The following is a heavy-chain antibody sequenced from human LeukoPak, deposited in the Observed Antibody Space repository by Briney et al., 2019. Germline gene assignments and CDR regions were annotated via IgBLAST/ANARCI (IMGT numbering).Heavy chain of an antibody. CDR2: IYHTGAI. V-gene: IGHV4-59*12. CDR3: AREYPVFDY. Sequence: SETLSLTCTVSGGSITHFFWSFIRQPPTKGLEYIGYIYHTGAIDYNPSLKSRVTMSVDTSKNQFSLKLSSVTAADTAVYYCAREYPVFDYWGQGTLVTVSS. CDR1: GGSITHFF. D-gene: IGHD2-2*01. J-gene: IGHJ4*02.